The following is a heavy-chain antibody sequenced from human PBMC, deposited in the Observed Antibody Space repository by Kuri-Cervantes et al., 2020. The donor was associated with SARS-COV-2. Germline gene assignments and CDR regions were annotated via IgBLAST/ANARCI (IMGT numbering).Heavy chain of an antibody. J-gene: IGHJ6*02. CDR2: IHHSENTYYNPSLKRNT. CDR1: DDSINSGDC. V-gene: IGHV4-55*08. CDR3: ARDWHGMISFGGAIDPNRYYDYGMDV. Sequence: ASLRLSCAVSDDSINSGDCLFWVRRPPGKGLEWIGEIHHSENTYYNPSLKRNTYYNPSLKSRIAVSVVASKIPLFLRLDSVTAADTAVDFCARDWHGMISFGGAIDPNRYYDYGMDVWGQGTTVTVSS. D-gene: IGHD3-16*02.